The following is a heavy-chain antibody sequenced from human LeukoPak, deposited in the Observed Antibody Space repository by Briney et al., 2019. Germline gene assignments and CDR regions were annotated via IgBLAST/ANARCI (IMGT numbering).Heavy chain of an antibody. V-gene: IGHV3-23*01. D-gene: IGHD3-22*01. Sequence: PRGSLRLSCAAPGFTSSSYAMSWVRQAPGKGREWVSATSGSGGSTYYADSVKGRFTISRDNSKNTLYLQMNSLRAEDTAVYYCAKRQGDHYYDSSGYSRLDYWGQGTLVTVSS. CDR3: AKRQGDHYYDSSGYSRLDY. J-gene: IGHJ4*02. CDR2: TSGSGGST. CDR1: GFTSSSYA.